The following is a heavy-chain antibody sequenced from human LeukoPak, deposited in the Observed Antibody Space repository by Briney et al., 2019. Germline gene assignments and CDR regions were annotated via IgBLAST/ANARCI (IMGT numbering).Heavy chain of an antibody. Sequence: SETLSLTCAVSGGSISSSNWWSWVRQPPGKGLEWIGEIYHSGSTNYNPSLKSRVTISVDKSKNQFSLKLSSVTAADTAVYFCARDNSIDDRGWWFDPWGQGTLVTVSS. CDR1: GGSISSSNW. V-gene: IGHV4-4*02. CDR2: IYHSGST. CDR3: ARDNSIDDRGWWFDP. D-gene: IGHD4-23*01. J-gene: IGHJ5*02.